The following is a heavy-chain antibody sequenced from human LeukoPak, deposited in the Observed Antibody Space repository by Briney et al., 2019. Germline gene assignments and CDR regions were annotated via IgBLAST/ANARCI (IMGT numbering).Heavy chain of an antibody. CDR1: GFTFSSYG. Sequence: GGSLRLSCAASGFTFSSYGMHWVRQAPGKGLEWVTFIWYDGNDKYYADSVKGRFTISRDGSKNTLFLQMNSLRAEDTAVYYCASTSCYNCPFGYWGQGTLVTVSS. J-gene: IGHJ4*02. D-gene: IGHD2-2*02. CDR2: IWYDGNDK. CDR3: ASTSCYNCPFGY. V-gene: IGHV3-33*01.